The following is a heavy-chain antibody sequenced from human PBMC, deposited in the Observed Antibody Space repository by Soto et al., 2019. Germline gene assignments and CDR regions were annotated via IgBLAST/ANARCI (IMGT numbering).Heavy chain of an antibody. D-gene: IGHD1-26*01. CDR3: ARSPNTWELLRGYYYYGMDV. V-gene: IGHV1-69*13. J-gene: IGHJ6*02. CDR2: IIPIFGTA. Sequence: SVKVSCKASGGTFSSYAISWVRQAPGQGLEWMGGIIPIFGTANYAQKFQGRVTITADESTSTAYMELSSLRSEDTAVYYCARSPNTWELLRGYYYYGMDVWGQGTTVTVSS. CDR1: GGTFSSYA.